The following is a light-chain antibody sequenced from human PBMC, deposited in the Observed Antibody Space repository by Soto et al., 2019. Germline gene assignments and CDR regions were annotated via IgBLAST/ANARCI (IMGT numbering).Light chain of an antibody. V-gene: IGKV1-13*02. J-gene: IGKJ4*01. CDR1: QGISGA. Sequence: AIQLTQSPSSLSASVGDRVTITCRASQGISGALAWYQQIPGRAPKVLIYDASSLESGVPLRFSGSGSGTDFTLIISSLQPEDFATYDCQQFDSYPLTFGGGTKVEIK. CDR3: QQFDSYPLT. CDR2: DAS.